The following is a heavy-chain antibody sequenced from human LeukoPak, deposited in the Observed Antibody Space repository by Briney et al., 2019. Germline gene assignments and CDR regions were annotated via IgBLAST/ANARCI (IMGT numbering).Heavy chain of an antibody. CDR2: INRSGST. CDR3: AREITMIAD. J-gene: IGHJ4*02. D-gene: IGHD3-22*01. V-gene: IGHV4-34*01. Sequence: SETLSLTCAVYGGSFSGYYWSWIRQPPGKGLEWIGEINRSGSTNYNPSLKSRVTISVDTSKNQFSLKLSSVTAADTAVYYCAREITMIADWGQGTLVTVPS. CDR1: GGSFSGYY.